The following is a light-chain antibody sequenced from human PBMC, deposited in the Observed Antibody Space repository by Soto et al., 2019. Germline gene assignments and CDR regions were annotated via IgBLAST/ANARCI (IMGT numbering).Light chain of an antibody. CDR1: SSDFGAYNY. CDR2: EVN. CDR3: SSYAGSNNLGV. J-gene: IGLJ1*01. Sequence: QSVLTQPPSASGSPGQSVTISCTGTSSDFGAYNYVSWYQQHPGKAPKLIIYEVNKWPSGVPDRFSGSKSGNTASLTVSGLQAEDEADYYCSSYAGSNNLGVFGTGTKVTVL. V-gene: IGLV2-8*01.